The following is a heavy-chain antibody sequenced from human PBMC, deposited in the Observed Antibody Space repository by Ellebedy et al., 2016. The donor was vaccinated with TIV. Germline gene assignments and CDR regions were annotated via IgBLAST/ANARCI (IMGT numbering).Heavy chain of an antibody. CDR1: GGSISRYS. V-gene: IGHV4-59*01. Sequence: SETLSLXCTIFGGSISRYSWSWIRQSPGKGLEWIGFVDYSWSAKYNPSLKSRVTISEGTSKNQQFSLHLRSVTAADAAVYYCARQSADYYGPFDIWGQGTVVTVSS. CDR3: ARQSADYYGPFDI. D-gene: IGHD1-26*01. J-gene: IGHJ3*02. CDR2: VDYSWSA.